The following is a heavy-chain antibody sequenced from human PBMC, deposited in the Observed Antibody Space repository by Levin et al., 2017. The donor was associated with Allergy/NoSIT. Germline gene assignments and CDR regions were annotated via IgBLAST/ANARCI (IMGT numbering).Heavy chain of an antibody. V-gene: IGHV3-30*04. Sequence: GESLKISCAASGFTFSSYAMHWVRQAPGKGLEWVAVISYDGSNKYYADSVKGRFTISRDNSKNTLYLQMNSLRAEDTAVYYCASLVSSGRRRSVTYYFDYWGQGTLVTVSS. D-gene: IGHD6-19*01. CDR1: GFTFSSYA. J-gene: IGHJ4*02. CDR3: ASLVSSGRRRSVTYYFDY. CDR2: ISYDGSNK.